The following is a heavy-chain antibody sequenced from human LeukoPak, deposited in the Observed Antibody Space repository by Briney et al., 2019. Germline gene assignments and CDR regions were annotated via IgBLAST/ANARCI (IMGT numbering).Heavy chain of an antibody. V-gene: IGHV3-74*01. CDR1: GFTFSNYW. Sequence: GGSLRLSCAASGFTFSNYWMHGVRQAPGEGLVWVSRINTDGSNTNYADSVKGRFTISRDNAKNTLYLQMSSLRAEDTAMYYCARDYSGGYSGYWGQGTLVTVSS. D-gene: IGHD2-21*02. CDR2: INTDGSNT. J-gene: IGHJ4*02. CDR3: ARDYSGGYSGY.